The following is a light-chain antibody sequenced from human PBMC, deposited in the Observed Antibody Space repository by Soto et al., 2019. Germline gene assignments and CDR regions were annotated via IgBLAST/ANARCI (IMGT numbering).Light chain of an antibody. CDR1: QGISNY. V-gene: IGKV1-27*01. CDR2: AAS. CDR3: RKYNSAPFWT. J-gene: IGKJ1*01. Sequence: DILMTQSPSSLSASVGDRVTITCRASQGISNYLAWYQQKPGKVPKLLIYAASTLQSGVPSRFSGSGSGTDFTLTISSLQPEDVATYYCRKYNSAPFWTFGQGTKVEIK.